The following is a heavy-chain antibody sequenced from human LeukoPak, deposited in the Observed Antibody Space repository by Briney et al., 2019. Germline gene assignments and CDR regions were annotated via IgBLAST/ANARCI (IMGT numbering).Heavy chain of an antibody. CDR1: GYTFTGHC. CDR3: ARETTVVTPGGDY. J-gene: IGHJ4*02. V-gene: IGHV1-2*02. CDR2: INPNSGGT. Sequence: ASVKVSCKASGYTFTGHCMHWVRQAPGQGLEWMGWINPNSGGTHYAQEFQGRVTMTRDTSISTAYMELSRLRSDDTAVYYCARETTVVTPGGDYWGQGTLVTVSS. D-gene: IGHD4-23*01.